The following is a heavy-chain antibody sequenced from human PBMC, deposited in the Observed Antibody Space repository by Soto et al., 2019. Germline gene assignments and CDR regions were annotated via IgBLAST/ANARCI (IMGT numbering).Heavy chain of an antibody. J-gene: IGHJ6*02. Sequence: QLQLQESGSGLIKPSQTLSLTCAVSGGSISTSDYTWSWIRQPPGRGLEWIGSVYHSGATHYMPSLKTRLPMPLNKPNNQFSLDLTFVTAADTAVYYCVRERTIFGVAPGGGVDVGGQGTTVTVPS. CDR2: VYHSGAT. CDR1: GGSISTSDYT. D-gene: IGHD3-3*01. CDR3: VRERTIFGVAPGGGVDV. V-gene: IGHV4-30-2*01.